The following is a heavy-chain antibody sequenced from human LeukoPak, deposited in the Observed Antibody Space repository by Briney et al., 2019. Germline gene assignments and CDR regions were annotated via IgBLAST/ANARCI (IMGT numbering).Heavy chain of an antibody. V-gene: IGHV1-69*05. J-gene: IGHJ6*03. CDR2: ITPIFGTA. D-gene: IGHD3-9*01. CDR1: GGTFSSYA. Sequence: GSSVKVSCKASGGTFSSYAISWVRQAPGQGLEWMGGITPIFGTANYAQKFQGRVTITTDESTSTAYMELSSLRSEDTAVYYCATLRYFGWFRPDYYYYYMDVWGKGTTVTVSS. CDR3: ATLRYFGWFRPDYYYYYMDV.